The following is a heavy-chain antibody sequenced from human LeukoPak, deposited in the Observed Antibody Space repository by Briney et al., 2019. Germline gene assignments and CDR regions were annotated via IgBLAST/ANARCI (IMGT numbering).Heavy chain of an antibody. J-gene: IGHJ6*03. D-gene: IGHD1-26*01. V-gene: IGHV3-48*04. Sequence: GGSLRLSCAASGFTFSSSAMSWVRQAPGKGLEWVSTISGGHSTIYYADSVKGRFTISRDNAKNSLYLQMNSLRAEDTAVYYCARAEVGATWYYYYYMDVWGKGTTVTISS. CDR2: ISGGHSTI. CDR1: GFTFSSSA. CDR3: ARAEVGATWYYYYYMDV.